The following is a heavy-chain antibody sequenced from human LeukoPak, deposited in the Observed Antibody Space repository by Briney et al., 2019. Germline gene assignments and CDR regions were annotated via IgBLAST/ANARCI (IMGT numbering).Heavy chain of an antibody. CDR1: GYTFTSYA. D-gene: IGHD5-12*01. J-gene: IGHJ4*02. CDR2: INAGNGNT. CDR3: ARGRVRIMATTLDY. Sequence: GASVKVSCKASGYTFTSYAMHWVRQAPGQRLEWMGWINAGNGNTKYSQKFQGRVTITRDTSASTAYMELSSPRSEDTAVYYCARGRVRIMATTLDYWGQGTLVTVSS. V-gene: IGHV1-3*01.